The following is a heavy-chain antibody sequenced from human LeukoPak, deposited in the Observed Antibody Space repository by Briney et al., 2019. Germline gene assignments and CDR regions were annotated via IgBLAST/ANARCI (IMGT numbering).Heavy chain of an antibody. CDR3: ARVSQFGQGHWFDP. CDR2: LNPNNGNT. V-gene: IGHV1-8*02. Sequence: ASVKVSCKASGYTFTTYDINWVRQATGQGLEWMGWLNPNNGNTGYAQKLQGRVTMTTDTSTSTAYMELRSLRSDDTAVYYCARVSQFGQGHWFDPWGQGTLVTVSS. CDR1: GYTFTTYD. D-gene: IGHD6-19*01. J-gene: IGHJ5*02.